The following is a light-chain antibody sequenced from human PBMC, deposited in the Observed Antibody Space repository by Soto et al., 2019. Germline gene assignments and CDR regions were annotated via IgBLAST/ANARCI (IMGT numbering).Light chain of an antibody. Sequence: EIVLTQSPATLSLSPGERATLSCRASQSVSSYLAWYQQKPGQAPRLLIYDASNRATGIPARFSGSGSGTDFTLTISSLQSEDFAVYYCQQYNNWFSITFGQGTRLEIK. CDR3: QQYNNWFSIT. V-gene: IGKV3-11*01. J-gene: IGKJ5*01. CDR2: DAS. CDR1: QSVSSY.